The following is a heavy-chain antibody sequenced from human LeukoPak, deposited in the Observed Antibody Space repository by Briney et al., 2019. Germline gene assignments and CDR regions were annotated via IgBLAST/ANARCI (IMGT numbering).Heavy chain of an antibody. CDR3: AREKMAPRALDY. CDR2: ISYSGST. Sequence: SGPRLVKPSQTLSLTCTVSGGSIDGGAYYWSWIRQYPGKGLEWIGHISYSGSTNYIPSLKSRLIISLDTSTNQFSLKLSSVTAADTALYYCAREKMAPRALDYWGQGTLVTVSS. V-gene: IGHV4-31*03. D-gene: IGHD5-24*01. J-gene: IGHJ4*02. CDR1: GGSIDGGAYY.